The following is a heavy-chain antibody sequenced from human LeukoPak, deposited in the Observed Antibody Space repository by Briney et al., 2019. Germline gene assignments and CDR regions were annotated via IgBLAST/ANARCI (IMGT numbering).Heavy chain of an antibody. V-gene: IGHV1-2*02. D-gene: IGHD2-2*01. J-gene: IGHJ6*03. Sequence: GASVKVSCKASGYTFTGYYMHWVRQAPGQGLEWMGWINPNSGGTNYAQKFQGRVTMTRDTSISTAYMELSRLRSDDTAVYYCARSCSSTSCSYYYYYYMDVWGKGTTVTVSS. CDR3: ARSCSSTSCSYYYYYYMDV. CDR2: INPNSGGT. CDR1: GYTFTGYY.